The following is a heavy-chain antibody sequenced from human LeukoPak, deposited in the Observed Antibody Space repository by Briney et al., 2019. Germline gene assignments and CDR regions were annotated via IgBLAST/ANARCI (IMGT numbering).Heavy chain of an antibody. CDR3: ARVSSGWYYFDY. V-gene: IGHV3-21*01. J-gene: IGHJ4*02. Sequence: GGSLRLSXAASGFTFSSYSMNWVRQAPGKGLEWVSSISSSSSYIYYADSVKDRFTISRDNAKNSLYLQMNSLRAEDTAVYYCARVSSGWYYFDYWGQGTLVTVSS. CDR1: GFTFSSYS. D-gene: IGHD6-19*01. CDR2: ISSSSSYI.